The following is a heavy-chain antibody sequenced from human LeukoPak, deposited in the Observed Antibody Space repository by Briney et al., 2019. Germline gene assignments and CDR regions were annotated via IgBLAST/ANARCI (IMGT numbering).Heavy chain of an antibody. CDR3: AKFYDLWSGYSN. CDR1: GYTFTGYY. CDR2: INPNSGGT. Sequence: ASVKVSCKASGYTFTGYYMHWVRQAPGQGLEWMGWINPNSGGTNYAQKFQGRVTMTRDTSISTAYMELSRLRSDDTAVYYCAKFYDLWSGYSNWGQGTLVTVSS. V-gene: IGHV1-2*02. J-gene: IGHJ4*02. D-gene: IGHD3-3*01.